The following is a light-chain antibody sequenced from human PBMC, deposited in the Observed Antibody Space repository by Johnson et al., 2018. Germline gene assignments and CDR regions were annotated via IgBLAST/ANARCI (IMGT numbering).Light chain of an antibody. CDR2: ENN. CDR1: SSNIGNNY. V-gene: IGLV1-51*02. J-gene: IGLJ1*01. CDR3: GTWDSSLRAGKV. Sequence: QSVLMQPPSVSAAPGQKVTISCSGSSSNIGNNYVSWYQQLPGTAPKLLIYENNKRPSGIPDRFSGSKSGTSATLGITGLQTGDEADYDCGTWDSSLRAGKVSGPGTKVTFL.